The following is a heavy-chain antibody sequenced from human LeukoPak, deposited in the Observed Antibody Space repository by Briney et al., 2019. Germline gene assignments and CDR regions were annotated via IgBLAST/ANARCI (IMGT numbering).Heavy chain of an antibody. CDR3: AKYGGSEVGDDAFDI. CDR1: GFTFSNYA. CDR2: IRDSGETT. D-gene: IGHD3-16*01. Sequence: GGSLRLSCAASGFTFSNYAMCCVRQAPGKGLECVSTIRDSGETTYHADSVKGRFTLSRDNSKNTLFLQMNSLRDDDTAVYYCAKYGGSEVGDDAFDIWGQGTMVTVSS. J-gene: IGHJ3*02. V-gene: IGHV3-23*01.